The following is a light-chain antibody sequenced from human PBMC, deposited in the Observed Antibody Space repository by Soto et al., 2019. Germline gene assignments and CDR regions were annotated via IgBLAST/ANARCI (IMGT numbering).Light chain of an antibody. J-gene: IGKJ5*01. CDR2: DAS. Sequence: EIVLTQSPATLSLSPGERATLSCRSSQSVSSYLAWYQQKPGQAPRLLIYDASNRATGIPARFSGSGSGTDFTLTISRLEPEDFAVYYCQQRSNWPPSITFGHGTRLEIK. CDR1: QSVSSY. V-gene: IGKV3-11*01. CDR3: QQRSNWPPSIT.